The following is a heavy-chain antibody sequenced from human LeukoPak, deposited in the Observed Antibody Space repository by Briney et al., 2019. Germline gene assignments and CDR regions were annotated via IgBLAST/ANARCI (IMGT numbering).Heavy chain of an antibody. Sequence: SETLSLTCTVSGGSISSYYWSWIRQPPGKGLEWIGYIYYSGSTNYNPSLKSRVTISVDTSKNQFSLKLSSVTAADTAVYYCARAPITMVRGVISPTFDDWGQGTLVTVSS. CDR2: IYYSGST. V-gene: IGHV4-59*01. J-gene: IGHJ4*02. CDR3: ARAPITMVRGVISPTFDD. D-gene: IGHD3-10*01. CDR1: GGSISSYY.